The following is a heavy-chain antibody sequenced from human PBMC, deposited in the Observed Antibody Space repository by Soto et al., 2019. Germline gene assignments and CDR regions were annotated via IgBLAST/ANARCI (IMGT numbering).Heavy chain of an antibody. J-gene: IGHJ6*02. CDR2: IIPIFGTA. Sequence: SVKVSCKASGGTFSSYAISRVRQAPGQGLEWMGGIIPIFGTANYAQKYQGRVTITADESTSTAYMELSSLRSEDMVVYFCASCMFCSSSQRYYYYVMDVWGQGSTVPVSS. V-gene: IGHV1-69*13. D-gene: IGHD6-6*01. CDR1: GGTFSSYA. CDR3: ASCMFCSSSQRYYYYVMDV.